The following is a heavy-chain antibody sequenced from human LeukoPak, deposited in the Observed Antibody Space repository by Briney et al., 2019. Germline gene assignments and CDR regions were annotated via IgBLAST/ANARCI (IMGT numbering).Heavy chain of an antibody. D-gene: IGHD2-2*01. CDR1: GFTFDDYA. Sequence: PGGSLRLSCAASGFTFDDYAMHWVRQAPGKGLEWVSLITWDGDSTYYADSVKGRFTISRDNSKNYLYLQMNSLRAEDTAVYYCAGPMGPAAIFGFDYWGQGTLVTVSS. V-gene: IGHV3-43D*03. CDR2: ITWDGDST. J-gene: IGHJ4*02. CDR3: AGPMGPAAIFGFDY.